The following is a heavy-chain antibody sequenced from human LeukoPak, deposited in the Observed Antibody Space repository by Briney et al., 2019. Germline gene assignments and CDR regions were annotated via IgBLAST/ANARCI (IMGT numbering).Heavy chain of an antibody. V-gene: IGHV3-23*01. D-gene: IGHD6-19*01. Sequence: TGGSLRLSCAASGFAFSTYAVSWVRQAPGKGLEWVSAISGSGGDTYYADSVKGRFTISRDNSKNTLYLQMNSLRAEDTAVYYCAKDRIAVANTNYFDYWGQGTLVTVSS. CDR3: AKDRIAVANTNYFDY. J-gene: IGHJ4*02. CDR2: ISGSGGDT. CDR1: GFAFSTYA.